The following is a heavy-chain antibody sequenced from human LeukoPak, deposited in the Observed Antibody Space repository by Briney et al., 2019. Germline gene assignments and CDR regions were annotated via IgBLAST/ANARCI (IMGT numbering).Heavy chain of an antibody. CDR3: ARDGYSGYDSPYYYYGMDV. CDR2: IYYSGST. CDR1: GGSISSYY. Sequence: SETLSLTCTVSGGSISSYYWSWIRQPPGKGLEWIGYIYYSGSTNYNPSPKSRVTISVDTSKNQFSLKLSSVTAADTAVYYCARDGYSGYDSPYYYYGMDVWGQGTTVTVSS. V-gene: IGHV4-59*01. J-gene: IGHJ6*02. D-gene: IGHD5-12*01.